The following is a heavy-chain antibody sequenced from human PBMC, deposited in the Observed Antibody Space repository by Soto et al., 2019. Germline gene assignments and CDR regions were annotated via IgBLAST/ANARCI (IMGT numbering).Heavy chain of an antibody. CDR1: GFTFSSYA. V-gene: IGHV3-30*04. CDR3: AKVAYCGGDCDLVLFLTD. Sequence: GGSLRLSCAASGFTFSSYAMHWVRQAPGKGLEWVAVISYDGSNKYYADSVKGRFTISRDNSKNTLYLQMNSLRAEDTAVYYCAKVAYCGGDCDLVLFLTDWGQGTLVTVSS. CDR2: ISYDGSNK. D-gene: IGHD2-21*02. J-gene: IGHJ4*02.